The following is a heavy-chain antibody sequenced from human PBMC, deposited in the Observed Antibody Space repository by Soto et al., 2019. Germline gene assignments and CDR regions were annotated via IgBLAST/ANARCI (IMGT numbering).Heavy chain of an antibody. D-gene: IGHD3-22*01. Sequence: ASVKVSCKASGYTFTGYYMHWVRQAPGQGLEWMGWINPNNGGTNYAQKFQGRVTMTRDTSISTAYMEVSRLRSDDTAVYYCAKTPLVVITLHFDYWGQGTLVTVSS. CDR1: GYTFTGYY. V-gene: IGHV1-2*02. CDR3: AKTPLVVITLHFDY. CDR2: INPNNGGT. J-gene: IGHJ4*02.